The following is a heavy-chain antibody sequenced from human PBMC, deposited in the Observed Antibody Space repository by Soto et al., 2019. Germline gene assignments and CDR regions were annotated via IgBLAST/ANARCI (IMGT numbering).Heavy chain of an antibody. Sequence: LRLSCVASGFTFSSYGMHWVRQAPGKGLEWVAVIWYDGSNKNYADSVKGRFTISRDNSKNTLYLQMNSLRAEDTAVYYCAREAGPYYYDSSGYYYDWGQGTLVTVSS. J-gene: IGHJ4*02. D-gene: IGHD3-22*01. CDR2: IWYDGSNK. CDR1: GFTFSSYG. V-gene: IGHV3-33*01. CDR3: AREAGPYYYDSSGYYYD.